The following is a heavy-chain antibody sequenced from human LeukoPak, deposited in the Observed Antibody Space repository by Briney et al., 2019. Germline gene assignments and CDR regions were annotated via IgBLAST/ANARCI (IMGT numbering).Heavy chain of an antibody. D-gene: IGHD4-11*01. CDR2: ISGSGGST. CDR3: ARAGVTTNYYYYHMDV. V-gene: IGHV3-23*01. CDR1: GFTFSSYA. J-gene: IGHJ6*03. Sequence: GGSLRLSCAASGFTFSSYAMSWVRQAPGKGLEWVSAISGSGGSTYYADSVKGRFTISRDNAKNSLDLQMNSLRAEDTAVYYCARAGVTTNYYYYHMDVWGKGTMVTVSS.